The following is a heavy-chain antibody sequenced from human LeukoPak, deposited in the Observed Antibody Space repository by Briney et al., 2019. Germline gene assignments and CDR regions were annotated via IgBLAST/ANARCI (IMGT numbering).Heavy chain of an antibody. J-gene: IGHJ5*02. D-gene: IGHD3-10*01. CDR1: GGSINTYY. Sequence: PSETLSLTCTVSGGSINTYYWSWIRQPPGKGLEWIGEINHSGSTNYNPSLKSRVTISVDTSKNQFSLKLSSVTAADTAVYYCARGKNYYYGSGSYYGGPYNWFDPWGQGTLVTVSS. V-gene: IGHV4-34*01. CDR3: ARGKNYYYGSGSYYGGPYNWFDP. CDR2: INHSGST.